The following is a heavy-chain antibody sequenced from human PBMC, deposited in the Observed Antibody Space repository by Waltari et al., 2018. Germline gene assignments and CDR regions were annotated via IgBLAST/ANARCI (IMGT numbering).Heavy chain of an antibody. Sequence: QVRLVQSGVEVKKPGVSVKVSCKTSGYTFTDNGITWVRQAPGQGLEWVGWVSANSGKTKYAQRFQGRVTMTTEKSTSTSYMELRSLRSDDTAMYYCARSSNYILRYWGQGSLVTVSS. CDR2: VSANSGKT. D-gene: IGHD3-10*01. J-gene: IGHJ4*01. CDR1: GYTFTDNG. CDR3: ARSSNYILRY. V-gene: IGHV1-18*01.